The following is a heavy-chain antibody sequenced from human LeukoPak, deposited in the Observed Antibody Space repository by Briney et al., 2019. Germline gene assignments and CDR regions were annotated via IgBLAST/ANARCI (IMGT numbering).Heavy chain of an antibody. Sequence: ASVKVSCKASGYTFAGYSMNWVRQAPGQGPEWMGWINPDSGDTNYAQKFQGRVTMTSDTSITTSYMELSRLTSDDTAVYYCARDLYYYDSGGYYRDLDFWGQGTLVTVSS. J-gene: IGHJ4*02. V-gene: IGHV1-2*02. CDR1: GYTFAGYS. D-gene: IGHD3-22*01. CDR2: INPDSGDT. CDR3: ARDLYYYDSGGYYRDLDF.